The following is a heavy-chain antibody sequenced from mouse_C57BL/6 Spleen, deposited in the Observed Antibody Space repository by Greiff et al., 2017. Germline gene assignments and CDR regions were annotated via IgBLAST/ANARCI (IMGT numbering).Heavy chain of an antibody. CDR2: IDPSDSYT. CDR3: ARRSYEAMDY. D-gene: IGHD2-12*01. J-gene: IGHJ4*01. Sequence: VQLQQPGAELVMPGASVKLSCKASGYTFTSYWMHWVKQRPGQGLEWIGEIDPSDSYTNYNQKFKGKSTLTADKSSSTAYMQLSSLTSEDSAVYYCARRSYEAMDYWGQGTSVTVSS. CDR1: GYTFTSYW. V-gene: IGHV1-69*01.